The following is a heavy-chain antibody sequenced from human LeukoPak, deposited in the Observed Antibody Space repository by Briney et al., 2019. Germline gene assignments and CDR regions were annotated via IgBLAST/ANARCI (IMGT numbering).Heavy chain of an antibody. J-gene: IGHJ6*02. CDR3: ASTMVRGVSRYYGMDV. CDR1: GFTFSSYA. Sequence: GGPLRLSCAASGFTFSSYAMSWVRQAPGKGLEWVSAISGSGGSTYYADSVKGRFTISRDNSKNTLYLPMNSLRAEDTAVYYCASTMVRGVSRYYGMDVWGQGTTVTVSS. CDR2: ISGSGGST. V-gene: IGHV3-23*01. D-gene: IGHD3-10*01.